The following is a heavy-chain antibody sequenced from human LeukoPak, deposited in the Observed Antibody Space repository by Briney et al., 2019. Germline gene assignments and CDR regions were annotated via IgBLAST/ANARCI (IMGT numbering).Heavy chain of an antibody. CDR1: GFTFSSSA. D-gene: IGHD4-17*01. Sequence: GGSLRLSCAASGFTFSSSAMSWVRQAPGKGLEWVSAISNNGGYTYYADSVQGRFTISRDNSKNTLYLQMSSLRAEDTAVYYCATRPSGDYPYFDFWGQGTLVTVSS. CDR3: ATRPSGDYPYFDF. V-gene: IGHV3-23*01. J-gene: IGHJ4*02. CDR2: ISNNGGYT.